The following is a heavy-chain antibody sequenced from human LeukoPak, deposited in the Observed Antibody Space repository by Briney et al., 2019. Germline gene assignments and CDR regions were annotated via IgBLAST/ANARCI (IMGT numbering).Heavy chain of an antibody. D-gene: IGHD7-27*01. J-gene: IGHJ4*02. Sequence: SETLSLTCTVSGGSISSYYWSWIRQPPGKGLEWIGYIYYSGGTNYNPSLKSRVTISVDTSKNQFSLKLSSVTAADTAVYYCASGTGENFDYWGQGTLVTVSS. CDR1: GGSISSYY. V-gene: IGHV4-59*01. CDR2: IYYSGGT. CDR3: ASGTGENFDY.